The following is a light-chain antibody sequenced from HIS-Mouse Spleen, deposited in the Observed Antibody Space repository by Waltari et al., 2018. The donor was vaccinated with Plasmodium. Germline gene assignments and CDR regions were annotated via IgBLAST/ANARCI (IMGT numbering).Light chain of an antibody. V-gene: IGLV2-23*03. CDR3: CSYAGSSTFVV. CDR2: EGS. Sequence: QSALTQPASVSGSPGQSITISCTGTSSDVGSYNLVSWYQQHPGKAPKLMIYEGSKRPSGVANRVAGSKSGNTASLTISWLQAEDEADYYCCSYAGSSTFVVFGGGTKLTVL. J-gene: IGLJ2*01. CDR1: SSDVGSYNL.